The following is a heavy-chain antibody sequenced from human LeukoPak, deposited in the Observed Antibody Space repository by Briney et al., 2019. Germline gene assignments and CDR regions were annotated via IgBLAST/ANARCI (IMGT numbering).Heavy chain of an antibody. CDR1: GFTFSSYS. CDR3: ARDSDAYEGFDY. Sequence: PGGSLRLSCAASGFTFSSYSMNWVRQAPGKGLEWVSSISSSSSYIYYADSVKGRFTISRDNAKNSLYLQMNSLRAVDTAVYYCARDSDAYEGFDYWGQGTLVTVSS. J-gene: IGHJ4*02. D-gene: IGHD3-16*01. CDR2: ISSSSSYI. V-gene: IGHV3-21*01.